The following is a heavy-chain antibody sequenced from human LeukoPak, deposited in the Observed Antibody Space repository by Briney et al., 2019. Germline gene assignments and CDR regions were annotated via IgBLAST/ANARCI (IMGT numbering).Heavy chain of an antibody. J-gene: IGHJ4*02. CDR1: GFTVSSNY. V-gene: IGHV3-53*01. CDR3: ARDRRWLQYSDY. D-gene: IGHD5-24*01. Sequence: GGSLRLSCAASGFTVSSNYMTWVRQAPGKGLEWVSIIYSDNNTYYTDSVKGRFTISRDNSRNTLYVQMNSLRAEDTAVYYCARDRRWLQYSDYWGQGTLVTVSS. CDR2: IYSDNNT.